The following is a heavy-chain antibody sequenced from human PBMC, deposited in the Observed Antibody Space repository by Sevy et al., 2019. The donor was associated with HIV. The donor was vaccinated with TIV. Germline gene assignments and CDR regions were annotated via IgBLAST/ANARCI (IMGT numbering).Heavy chain of an antibody. Sequence: SETLSLTCTVSGDSFSSSYWTWILQPAGKGLEWIGRIYTTGSTNYNPSLKSRVTMSVDTSKNQISLNLTSVTAADTAVYYCAREQSFYSNSFDYWGQGTLVTVSS. D-gene: IGHD4-4*01. V-gene: IGHV4-4*07. CDR2: IYTTGST. CDR1: GDSFSSSY. J-gene: IGHJ4*02. CDR3: AREQSFYSNSFDY.